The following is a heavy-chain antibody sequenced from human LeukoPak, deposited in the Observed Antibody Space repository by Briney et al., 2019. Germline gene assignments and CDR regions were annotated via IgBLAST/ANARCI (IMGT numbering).Heavy chain of an antibody. J-gene: IGHJ4*02. CDR2: IYPGDSET. Sequence: HGESLKISFKGSGXSFPTYWIGWVRQMPGKGLEWMGIIYPGDSETRYSPSFQGQVTISADKSISTAYLQWSRLKASDTAMYYSARKSRADYWGQGTLVTVSS. CDR1: GXSFPTYW. CDR3: ARKSRADY. V-gene: IGHV5-51*01.